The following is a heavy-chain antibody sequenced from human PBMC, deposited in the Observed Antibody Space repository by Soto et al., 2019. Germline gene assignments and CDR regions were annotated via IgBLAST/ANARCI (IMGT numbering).Heavy chain of an antibody. V-gene: IGHV3-21*06. CDR3: ARVSEDLTSNFDY. Sequence: PGGALKRTCAASGFTFTRYSMNWVRQAPGKGLEWVSSISSTTNYIYYGDSMKGRFTISRDNAKNSLYLEMNSLRAEDTAVYYCARVSEDLTSNFDYWVQGSVVTVTS. CDR2: ISSTTNYI. J-gene: IGHJ4*02. CDR1: GFTFTRYS.